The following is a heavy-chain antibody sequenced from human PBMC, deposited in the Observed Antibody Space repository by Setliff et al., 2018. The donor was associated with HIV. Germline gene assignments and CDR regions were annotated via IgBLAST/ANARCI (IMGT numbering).Heavy chain of an antibody. Sequence: SETLSLTCPQESLRDPISSHYWSWIRQPPGEGLEWIGHISYSENTYYNPSLKSRVTISLDTSKKSFSLSLSSVTAADTAIYYCARHVSVGPTYYYDSWGQGTLVTVSS. CDR2: ISYSENT. D-gene: IGHD3-3*01. V-gene: IGHV4-59*08. CDR3: ARHVSVGPTYYYDS. J-gene: IGHJ4*02. CDR1: DPISSHY.